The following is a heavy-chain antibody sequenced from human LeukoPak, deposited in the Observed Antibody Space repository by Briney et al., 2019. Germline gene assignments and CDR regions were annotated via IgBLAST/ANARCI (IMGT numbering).Heavy chain of an antibody. V-gene: IGHV3-23*01. Sequence: GGSLRLSCAASGFTFSNAWMSWVRQAPGKGLEWVSAISGSGGTTYYADSVKGRFTISRDNSKNTLYLQMNSLRAEDTAVYYCAKYSRPPSIDYWGQGTLVTVSS. CDR2: ISGSGGTT. D-gene: IGHD6-13*01. CDR1: GFTFSNAW. J-gene: IGHJ4*02. CDR3: AKYSRPPSIDY.